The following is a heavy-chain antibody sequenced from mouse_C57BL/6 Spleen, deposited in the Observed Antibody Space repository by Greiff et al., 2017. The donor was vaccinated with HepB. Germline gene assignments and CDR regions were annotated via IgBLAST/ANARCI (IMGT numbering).Heavy chain of an antibody. CDR2: INPNYGTT. CDR1: GYSFTDYN. D-gene: IGHD1-1*01. V-gene: IGHV1-39*01. Sequence: VQLKQSGPELVKPGASVKISCKTSGYSFTDYNMNWVKQSNGKSLEWIGVINPNYGTTSYNQKFKGKATLTVDQSSSTAYMQLNSLTSEDSAVYYWARTYNGSGYYAMDYWGQRTSATFSS. J-gene: IGHJ4*01. CDR3: ARTYNGSGYYAMDY.